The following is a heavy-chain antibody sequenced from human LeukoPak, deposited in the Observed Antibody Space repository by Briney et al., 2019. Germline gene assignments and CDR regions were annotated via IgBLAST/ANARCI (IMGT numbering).Heavy chain of an antibody. CDR2: INHSGST. J-gene: IGHJ4*02. D-gene: IGHD6-25*01. Sequence: SETLSLTCAVYGGSFRGYYWSWIRQPPGKGLEWIGEINHSGSTNYNPSLKSRVTISVDTSKNQFSLKLSSVTAADTAVYYCARAGFSNGGDFDYWGQGTLVTVSS. CDR3: ARAGFSNGGDFDY. CDR1: GGSFRGYY. V-gene: IGHV4-34*01.